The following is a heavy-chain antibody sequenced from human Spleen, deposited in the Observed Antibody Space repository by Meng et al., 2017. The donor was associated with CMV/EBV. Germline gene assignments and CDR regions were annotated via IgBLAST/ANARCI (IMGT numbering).Heavy chain of an antibody. CDR1: GYSFTSYW. J-gene: IGHJ5*02. Sequence: KVSCKGSGYSFTSYWIGWVRQMHGKGLEWMGIIYPGDSDTRYSPSFQGQVTISADKSISTAYLQWSSLKASDTAMYYCARRPGYSGNWFDPWGQGTLVTVSS. D-gene: IGHD3-9*01. V-gene: IGHV5-51*01. CDR2: IYPGDSDT. CDR3: ARRPGYSGNWFDP.